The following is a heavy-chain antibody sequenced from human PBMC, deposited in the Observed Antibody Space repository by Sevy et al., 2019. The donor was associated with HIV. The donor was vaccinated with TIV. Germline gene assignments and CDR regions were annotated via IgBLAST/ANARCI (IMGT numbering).Heavy chain of an antibody. J-gene: IGHJ5*02. D-gene: IGHD3-10*01. CDR3: ARSYGSGSYFDSGFDP. Sequence: SETLSLTCTVSGGSISSYYWSWIRQPAGKGLEWIGRIYTSGSTNYNPSLKSRVTMSVDTSKNQFSLKLSSVTAADTAVCYCARSYGSGSYFDSGFDPWGQGTLVTVSS. CDR1: GGSISSYY. CDR2: IYTSGST. V-gene: IGHV4-4*07.